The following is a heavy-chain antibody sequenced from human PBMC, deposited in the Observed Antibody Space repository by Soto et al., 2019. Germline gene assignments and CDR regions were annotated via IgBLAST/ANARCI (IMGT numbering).Heavy chain of an antibody. D-gene: IGHD4-17*01. Sequence: QVQLQESGPGLVKPSETLSLTCTVSGDSIRSYYWNWIRQPPGKGLEWIGNIHYSGSTNYNPSLKRRATTSVDTSESQCSRKLNSVTAADTAVYCCGRRRPGDYGSWNDPWGQGTLVTVSS. CDR2: IHYSGST. CDR1: GDSIRSYY. V-gene: IGHV4-59*08. CDR3: GRRRPGDYGSWNDP. J-gene: IGHJ5*02.